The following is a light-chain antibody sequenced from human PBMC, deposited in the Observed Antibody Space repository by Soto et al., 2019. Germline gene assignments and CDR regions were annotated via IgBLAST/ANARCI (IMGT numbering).Light chain of an antibody. CDR1: SSNIGSNY. Sequence: QSVLIQPPSASGTSGQRVTISCSGRSSNIGSNYVYWYQQLPGTAPKLLISRNNERPSGVPDRFSGSKSGTSASLAISGLRSEDETDYYCATWDDSLSGWVFGGGTKRTVL. CDR2: RNN. J-gene: IGLJ3*02. CDR3: ATWDDSLSGWV. V-gene: IGLV1-47*01.